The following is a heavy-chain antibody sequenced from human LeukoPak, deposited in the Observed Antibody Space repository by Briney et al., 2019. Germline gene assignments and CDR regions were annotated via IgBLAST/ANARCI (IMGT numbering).Heavy chain of an antibody. Sequence: ASVKVSCKASGYTFTGYYMHWVRQAPGQGLEWMGRINPNSGGTNYAQKFQGRVTMTRDTSISTAYMELSRLRSDDTAVYYCARGPYSSRRVYYYYMDVWGKGTMVTVSS. CDR3: ARGPYSSRRVYYYYMDV. D-gene: IGHD6-19*01. CDR2: INPNSGGT. CDR1: GYTFTGYY. J-gene: IGHJ6*03. V-gene: IGHV1-2*06.